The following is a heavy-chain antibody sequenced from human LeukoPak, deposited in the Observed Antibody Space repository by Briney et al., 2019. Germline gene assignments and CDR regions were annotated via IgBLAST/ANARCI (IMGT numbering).Heavy chain of an antibody. D-gene: IGHD5-18*01. J-gene: IGHJ4*02. Sequence: PGGSLRLSCAASGFTFSSHAMSWVRQAPGKGLEWVSGISGSGGSTYYADSVKGRFTVSRDNSKNMLYLQMNSLRAEDTAVYYCARVVDTHFDYWGQGTLVTVSS. CDR3: ARVVDTHFDY. CDR2: ISGSGGST. V-gene: IGHV3-23*01. CDR1: GFTFSSHA.